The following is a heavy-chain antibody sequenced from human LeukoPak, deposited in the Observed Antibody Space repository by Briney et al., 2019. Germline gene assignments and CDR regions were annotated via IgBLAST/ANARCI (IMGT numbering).Heavy chain of an antibody. CDR3: ARTLAVADKIQTEYYYHMDV. Sequence: SETLSLTCTVSGASISSYYWSWIRQPAGKGLEWIGHIYTSVSTNYNPSLKSRVTTSVDTSKNQFSLKLSSVTAADTAVYYCARTLAVADKIQTEYYYHMDVWGKGTTVTVSS. CDR2: IYTSVST. V-gene: IGHV4-4*07. D-gene: IGHD6-19*01. CDR1: GASISSYY. J-gene: IGHJ6*03.